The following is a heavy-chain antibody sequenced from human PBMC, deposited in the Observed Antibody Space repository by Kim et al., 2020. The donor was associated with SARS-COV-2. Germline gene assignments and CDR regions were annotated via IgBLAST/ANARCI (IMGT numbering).Heavy chain of an antibody. D-gene: IGHD6-19*01. CDR3: ARERGWYGYYFDY. J-gene: IGHJ4*02. Sequence: YADSVKGRFTISRDNSKNTLYLQMISLRAEDTAVYYCARERGWYGYYFDYWGQGTLVTVSS. V-gene: IGHV3-30*01.